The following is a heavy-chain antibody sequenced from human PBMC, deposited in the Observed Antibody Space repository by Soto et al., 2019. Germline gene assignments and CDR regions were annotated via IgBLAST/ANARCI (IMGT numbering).Heavy chain of an antibody. CDR3: ARGYSSSSAAFDY. Sequence: QVQLVESGGGVVQPGRSLRLSCAASGFAFRSYAMHWVRQAPGKGLEWVAIISYDASNKYYADSVKGRFTISRDNSKNTLYLQMNSLRAEDKAVYYCARGYSSSSAAFDYWGQGTLVTVSS. CDR2: ISYDASNK. J-gene: IGHJ4*02. V-gene: IGHV3-30-3*01. D-gene: IGHD6-13*01. CDR1: GFAFRSYA.